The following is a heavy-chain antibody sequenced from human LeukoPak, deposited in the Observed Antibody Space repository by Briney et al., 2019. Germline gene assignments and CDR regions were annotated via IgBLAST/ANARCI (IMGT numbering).Heavy chain of an antibody. D-gene: IGHD2-21*02. CDR2: IIPILGIA. CDR3: ARGPASDYNWFDP. Sequence: SVKVSCKASGGTFSSYAISWVRQAPGQGLEWMGRIIPILGIANYAQKFQGRVTITADKSTSTAYMELRSLRSDDTAVYYCARGPASDYNWFDPWGQGTLVTVSS. J-gene: IGHJ5*02. CDR1: GGTFSSYA. V-gene: IGHV1-69*04.